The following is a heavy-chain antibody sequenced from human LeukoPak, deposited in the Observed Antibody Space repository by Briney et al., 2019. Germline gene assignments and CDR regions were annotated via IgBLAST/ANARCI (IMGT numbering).Heavy chain of an antibody. Sequence: GSLRLSCAASGFTFSSYAMSWVRQAPGKGLEWVSAISGSGGSTYYADSVKGRFTISRDNSKNTLYLQLNGLRAEDTAVYYCAKASSRSAIVVVPAIDYWGQGTLVTVSS. CDR1: GFTFSSYA. CDR3: AKASSRSAIVVVPAIDY. D-gene: IGHD2-2*01. J-gene: IGHJ4*02. CDR2: ISGSGGST. V-gene: IGHV3-23*01.